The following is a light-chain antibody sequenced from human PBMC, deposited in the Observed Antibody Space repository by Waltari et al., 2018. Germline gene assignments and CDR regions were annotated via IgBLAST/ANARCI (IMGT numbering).Light chain of an antibody. Sequence: NFMLTQPHSVSESPGKTVTIPCTRSSGSIASSYVQWYQQRPGSAPTTVIYDDDLRPSGVPDRFSGSIDSSSNSASLTISGLKTEDEADYYCQSYDDTTNQVFGGGTKLTVL. J-gene: IGLJ2*01. CDR2: DDD. CDR1: SGSIASSY. CDR3: QSYDDTTNQV. V-gene: IGLV6-57*04.